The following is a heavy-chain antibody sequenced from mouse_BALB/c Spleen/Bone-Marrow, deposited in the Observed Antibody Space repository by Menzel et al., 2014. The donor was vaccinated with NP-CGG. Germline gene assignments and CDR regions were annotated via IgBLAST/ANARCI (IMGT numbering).Heavy chain of an antibody. CDR3: ARFGNYVTN. D-gene: IGHD2-1*01. J-gene: IGHJ3*01. CDR1: GFAFSSFG. V-gene: IGHV5-17*02. Sequence: EVNVVESGGGVVQPGGSRKLSCAASGFAFSSFGMHWVRQAPEKRLEWVAYISSGSNTIYYADTVKGRFTISRDNPKNTLCLQMTSLRSEDTAMYYCARFGNYVTNWGQGTLVTVSA. CDR2: ISSGSNTI.